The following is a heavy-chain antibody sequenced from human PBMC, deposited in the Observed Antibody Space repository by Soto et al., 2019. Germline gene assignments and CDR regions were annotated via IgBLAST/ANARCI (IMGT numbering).Heavy chain of an antibody. J-gene: IGHJ5*02. V-gene: IGHV4-59*01. CDR1: GGSISSYY. CDR3: AREWAGYNWFDP. CDR2: IYYSGST. Sequence: SETLSLTCTVSGGSISSYYWSWIRQPPGKGLEWIGYIYYSGSTDYNPSLKSRVTISVDTSKNQFSLKLSSVTAADTAVYYCAREWAGYNWFDPWGQGTLVTVSS.